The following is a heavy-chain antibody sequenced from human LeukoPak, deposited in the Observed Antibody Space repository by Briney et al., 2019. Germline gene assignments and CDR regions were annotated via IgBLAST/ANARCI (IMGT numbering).Heavy chain of an antibody. J-gene: IGHJ4*02. CDR1: GFTFSSYA. Sequence: GGSLRLSCAASGFTFSSYAMSWVRQTPGKGLEWVSAISGSGGSTYYADSVKGRFTISRDNSKNTLYLQMNSLRAEDTAVYYCAKGVGYFYYFDYWGQGTLVTVSS. CDR2: ISGSGGST. V-gene: IGHV3-23*01. CDR3: AKGVGYFYYFDY. D-gene: IGHD6-13*01.